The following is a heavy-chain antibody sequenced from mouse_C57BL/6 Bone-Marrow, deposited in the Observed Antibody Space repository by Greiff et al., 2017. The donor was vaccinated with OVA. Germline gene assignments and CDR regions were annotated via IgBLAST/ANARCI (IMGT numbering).Heavy chain of an antibody. J-gene: IGHJ2*01. CDR2: INPYNGDT. CDR3: AREDDGYSYYFDY. D-gene: IGHD2-3*01. CDR1: GYSFTGYF. V-gene: IGHV1-20*01. Sequence: EVKLQESGPELVKPGDSVKISCKASGYSFTGYFMNWVMQSHGKSLEWIGRINPYNGDTFYNQKFKGKATLTVDKSSSTAHMELRSLTSEDSAVYYCAREDDGYSYYFDYWGQGTTLTVSS.